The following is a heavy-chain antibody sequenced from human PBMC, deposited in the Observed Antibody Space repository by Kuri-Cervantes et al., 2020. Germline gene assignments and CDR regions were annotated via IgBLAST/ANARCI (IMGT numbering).Heavy chain of an antibody. CDR2: SSVSRGST. Sequence: GGSLRPSCADSRFTFSSSGMSWVRQAPGKVLEWGSGSSVSRGSTFYADSVKGRFTFSRDTSKNTTHLQINSLRTEDTAIYYCAIGVSRFHYLFEYWGQGTLVTVSS. J-gene: IGHJ4*02. CDR3: AIGVSRFHYLFEY. V-gene: IGHV3-23*01. CDR1: RFTFSSSG. D-gene: IGHD2-8*01.